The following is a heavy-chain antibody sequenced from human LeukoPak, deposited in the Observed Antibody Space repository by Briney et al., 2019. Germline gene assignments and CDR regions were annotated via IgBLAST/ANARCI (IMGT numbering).Heavy chain of an antibody. J-gene: IGHJ6*02. CDR1: GFTFSSYA. V-gene: IGHV3-23*01. CDR3: ACSSAAAGTWAHYYYYGMDV. D-gene: IGHD6-13*01. Sequence: GGSLRLSCAASGFTFSSYAMSWVRQAPGKGLEWVSAISGSGGSTYYADSVKGRFTISRDNSKNTLYLQMNSLRAEDTAVYYCACSSAAAGTWAHYYYYGMDVWGQGTTVTVSS. CDR2: ISGSGGST.